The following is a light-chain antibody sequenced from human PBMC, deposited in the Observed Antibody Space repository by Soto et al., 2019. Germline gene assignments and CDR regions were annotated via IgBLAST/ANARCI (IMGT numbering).Light chain of an antibody. CDR3: QQRNVWPPVT. V-gene: IGKV3D-20*02. CDR2: ATS. Sequence: ELVLTQSPGSLSLSPGDSAALSCKASQIGSGNYLSWYQQKSGQAPRLLIYATSTRAPGIPDRFSGSGSATDFSLIISSLEPEDSAVYYCQQRNVWPPVTFGQGTRLEIK. J-gene: IGKJ5*01. CDR1: QIGSGNY.